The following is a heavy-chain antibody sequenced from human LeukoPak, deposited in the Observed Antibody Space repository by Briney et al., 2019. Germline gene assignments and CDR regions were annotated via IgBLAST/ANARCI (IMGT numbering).Heavy chain of an antibody. V-gene: IGHV4-39*01. Sequence: SETLSLTCTVSGGSISSSSYYWGWIRQPPGKGLEWIGSIYYSGSTYYNPSLKSRVTISVDTSKNQFSLKLSSVTAADTAVYYCARAPSKIVVVITYFQHWGQGTLVTVSS. CDR2: IYYSGST. J-gene: IGHJ1*01. CDR3: ARAPSKIVVVITYFQH. CDR1: GGSISSSSYY. D-gene: IGHD3-22*01.